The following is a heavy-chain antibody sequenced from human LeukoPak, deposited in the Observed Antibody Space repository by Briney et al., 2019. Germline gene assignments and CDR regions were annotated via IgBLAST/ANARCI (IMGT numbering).Heavy chain of an antibody. V-gene: IGHV4-39*01. CDR3: ARHGHSSFPYYYYYMDV. CDR1: GFTFSSYE. D-gene: IGHD6-6*01. J-gene: IGHJ6*03. CDR2: IYYSGST. Sequence: GSLRLSCAASGFTFSSYEMNWIRQPPGKGLEWIGSIYYSGSTYYNPSLKSRVTISVDTSKNQFSLKLSSVTAADTAVYYCARHGHSSFPYYYYYMDVWGKGTRSPSP.